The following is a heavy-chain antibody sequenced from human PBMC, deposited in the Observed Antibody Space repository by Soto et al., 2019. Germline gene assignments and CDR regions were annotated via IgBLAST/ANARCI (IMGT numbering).Heavy chain of an antibody. CDR2: INHSGST. CDR3: ASMYYYDTSGSGPL. Sequence: SETLSLTCAVYGGSFSGYYWSWIRQPPGKGLEWIGEINHSGSTNYNPSLKSRVTISVDTSKNQFSLKLSSVTAADTAVYHCASMYYYDTSGSGPLWGQGTLVTVSS. V-gene: IGHV4-34*01. J-gene: IGHJ4*02. CDR1: GGSFSGYY. D-gene: IGHD3-22*01.